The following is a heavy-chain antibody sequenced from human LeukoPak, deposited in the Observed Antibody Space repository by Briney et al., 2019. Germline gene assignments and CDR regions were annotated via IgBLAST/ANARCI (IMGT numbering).Heavy chain of an antibody. Sequence: ASVKVSCKVSGYTLTELSVHWVRQAPGKGLEWMGGFDPEDGETIYAQKSQGRVTMTEDTSTDTAYMELSSLRSEDTAVYYCATVTQAGYSTAFDYWGQGTLVTVSS. D-gene: IGHD6-13*01. CDR1: GYTLTELS. CDR3: ATVTQAGYSTAFDY. CDR2: FDPEDGET. V-gene: IGHV1-24*01. J-gene: IGHJ4*02.